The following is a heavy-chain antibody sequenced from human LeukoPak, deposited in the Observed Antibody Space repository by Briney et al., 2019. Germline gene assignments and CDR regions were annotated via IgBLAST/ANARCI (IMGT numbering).Heavy chain of an antibody. Sequence: PGGSLRLSCAASGFTFSSFEMDWVRQAPGKGLEGVSYISRSGSTIYYADSVKGRFTISRDNAKNSLYLHMISLRAEDTAVYYCAGIVATIMDYWGQGTLVTVP. CDR2: ISRSGSTI. CDR3: AGIVATIMDY. V-gene: IGHV3-48*03. D-gene: IGHD5-12*01. CDR1: GFTFSSFE. J-gene: IGHJ4*02.